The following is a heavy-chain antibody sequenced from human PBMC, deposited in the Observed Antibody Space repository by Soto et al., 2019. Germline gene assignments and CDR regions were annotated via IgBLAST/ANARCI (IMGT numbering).Heavy chain of an antibody. CDR1: GYTFTSYG. D-gene: IGHD5-12*01. Sequence: ASVKVSCKASGYTFTSYGISWVRQAPGQGLEWMGIINPSGGSTSYAQKFQGRVTMTRDTSTSTVYMELSGLRSEDTAVYYCAVLSGYGGKTGCADDWGQGTLVTVSS. J-gene: IGHJ4*02. CDR2: INPSGGST. CDR3: AVLSGYGGKTGCADD. V-gene: IGHV1-46*01.